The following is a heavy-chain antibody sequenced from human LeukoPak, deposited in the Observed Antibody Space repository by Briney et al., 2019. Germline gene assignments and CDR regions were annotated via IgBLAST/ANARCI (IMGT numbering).Heavy chain of an antibody. D-gene: IGHD3-10*01. CDR1: GYTFTGYY. J-gene: IGHJ4*02. V-gene: IGHV1-2*02. CDR3: ARDLRGSGRWRGYFDY. Sequence: GASVKVSCKASGYTFTGYYMHWVRQAPGQGLEWMGWINPNSGGTNYAQKFQGRVTMTRGTSISTAYMELSRLRSDDTAVYYCARDLRGSGRWRGYFDYWGQGTLVTVSS. CDR2: INPNSGGT.